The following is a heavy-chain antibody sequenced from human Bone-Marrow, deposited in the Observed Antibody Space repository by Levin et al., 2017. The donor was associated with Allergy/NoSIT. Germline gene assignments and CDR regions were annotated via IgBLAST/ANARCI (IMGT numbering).Heavy chain of an antibody. J-gene: IGHJ4*02. CDR2: ISYDGSNK. CDR1: GFTFSSYA. Sequence: GGSLRLSCAASGFTFSSYAMHWVRQAPGKGLEWVAVISYDGSNKYYADSVKGRFTISRDNSKNTLYLQMNSLRAEDTAVYYCARDRGGITGTRWQECFDYWGQGTLVTVSS. D-gene: IGHD1-20*01. V-gene: IGHV3-30-3*01. CDR3: ARDRGGITGTRWQECFDY.